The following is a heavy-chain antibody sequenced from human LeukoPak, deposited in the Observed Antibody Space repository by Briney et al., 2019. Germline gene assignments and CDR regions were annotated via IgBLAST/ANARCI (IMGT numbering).Heavy chain of an antibody. CDR1: GFTVSSNY. CDR3: AGSNYGGYYYGMDV. Sequence: PGGSLRLSCAASGFTVSSNYMSWVRQAPGEGLEWVSVIYSGGSTYYADSVKGRFTISRDNSKNTLYLQMNSLRAEDTAVYYCAGSNYGGYYYGMDVWGQGTTVTVSS. CDR2: IYSGGST. V-gene: IGHV3-66*01. D-gene: IGHD4-23*01. J-gene: IGHJ6*02.